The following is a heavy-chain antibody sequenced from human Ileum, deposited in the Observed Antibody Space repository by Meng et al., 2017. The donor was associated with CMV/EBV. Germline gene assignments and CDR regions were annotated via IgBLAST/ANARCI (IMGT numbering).Heavy chain of an antibody. CDR1: GDSISGYY. V-gene: IGHV4-59*01. CDR3: ARYYCSDRCYHFDY. Sequence: GSLRLSCTVSGDSISGYYWSWIRQPPGKGLEWIGYIHYSGTTNYNPSLRSRVTISADTSKNQFSLKLGSVTAADTAIYYCARYYCSDRCYHFDYWGQGTMVTVSS. J-gene: IGHJ4*02. CDR2: IHYSGTT. D-gene: IGHD2-15*01.